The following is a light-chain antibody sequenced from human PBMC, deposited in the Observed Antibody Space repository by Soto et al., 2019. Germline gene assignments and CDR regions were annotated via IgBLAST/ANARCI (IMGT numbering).Light chain of an antibody. CDR1: SSNIGAGYD. V-gene: IGLV1-40*01. J-gene: IGLJ2*01. CDR2: GNS. Sequence: QSVLTQPPSVSGAPGQRVTISCTGSSSNIGAGYDVHWYQQLPGTAPKLLIYGNSNRPSGVPDRFSGSKSGTSASLAITGLQAEDEADYYCQSYGSSLSGYVVFGRGTKLTVL. CDR3: QSYGSSLSGYVV.